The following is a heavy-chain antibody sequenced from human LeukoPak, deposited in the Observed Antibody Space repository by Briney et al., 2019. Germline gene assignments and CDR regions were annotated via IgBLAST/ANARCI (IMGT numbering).Heavy chain of an antibody. CDR1: GFTFSSYA. V-gene: IGHV3-30*04. Sequence: GGSLRLSCAASGFTFSSYAMHWVRQAPGKGLEWVAVISYDGSNKYYADSVKGRFTISRDNSKNTLYLQMNSLRAEDTAVYYCVREGSGSTHYMDVWVKGTTVTVSS. D-gene: IGHD3-10*01. CDR2: ISYDGSNK. J-gene: IGHJ6*03. CDR3: VREGSGSTHYMDV.